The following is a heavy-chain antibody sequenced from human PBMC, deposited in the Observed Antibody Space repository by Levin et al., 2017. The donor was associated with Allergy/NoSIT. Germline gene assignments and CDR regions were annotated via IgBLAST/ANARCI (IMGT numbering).Heavy chain of an antibody. D-gene: IGHD2-2*03. J-gene: IGHJ6*02. CDR3: ATGGYCSSTSCLPHYYYGMDG. Sequence: GGSLRLSCAASGFTFSSYSMNWVRQAPGKGLEWVSSISSSSSYIYYADSVKGRFTISRDNAKNSLYLQMNSLRAEDTAVYYCATGGYCSSTSCLPHYYYGMDGWGQGTTVTVSS. CDR1: GFTFSSYS. V-gene: IGHV3-21*01. CDR2: ISSSSSYI.